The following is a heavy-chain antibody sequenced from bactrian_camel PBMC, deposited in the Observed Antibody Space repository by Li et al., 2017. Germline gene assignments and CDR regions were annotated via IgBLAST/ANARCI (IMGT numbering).Heavy chain of an antibody. Sequence: VQLVESGGGSVQAGGSLRLSCTASGYIDTYSTLCMGWFRQAPGREREGVAAIDTAGYTTYTYAVQGRFTISKDSAKNTVYLQMNNLKTEDTGTYYCAADSVNLQLARWYTYWDQGTQVTVS. CDR2: IDTAGYT. CDR1: GYIDTYSTLC. D-gene: IGHD6*01. CDR3: AADSVNLQLARWYTY. V-gene: IGHV3S53*01. J-gene: IGHJ4*01.